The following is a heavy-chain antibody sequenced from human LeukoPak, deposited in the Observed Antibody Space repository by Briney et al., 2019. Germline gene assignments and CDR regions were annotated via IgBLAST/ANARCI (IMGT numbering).Heavy chain of an antibody. CDR3: AKGRWDVRFQH. D-gene: IGHD1-26*01. V-gene: IGHV4-34*01. CDR2: IHDSGSA. Sequence: PSETLSLTCAVYGGSFSGDYWSWIRQPPGKVLEWIGEIHDSGSANYNPSLRSRLIISQDRSKHQFFLKLYFVTAADTAVYYCAKGRWDVRFQHWGQGTLVAVSS. CDR1: GGSFSGDY. J-gene: IGHJ1*01.